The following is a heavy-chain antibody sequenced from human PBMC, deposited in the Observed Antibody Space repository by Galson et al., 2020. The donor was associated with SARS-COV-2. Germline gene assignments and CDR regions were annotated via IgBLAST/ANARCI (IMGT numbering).Heavy chain of an antibody. D-gene: IGHD1-26*01. J-gene: IGHJ5*02. CDR3: ARDGVGPTTMGWFDP. Sequence: ASETLSLTCAVSGGSTSSDYYSWTWIRQPPGKGLECIGYMFNSGSTYYNPSFRSRVTMSLDRSKNLFSLKLSSVTAADTAVYYCARDGVGPTTMGWFDPWGQGTLVTVSS. CDR1: GGSTSSDYYS. V-gene: IGHV4-30-2*01. CDR2: MFNSGST.